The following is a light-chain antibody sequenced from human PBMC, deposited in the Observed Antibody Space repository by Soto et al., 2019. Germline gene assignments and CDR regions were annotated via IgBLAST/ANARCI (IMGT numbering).Light chain of an antibody. CDR2: EVG. J-gene: IGLJ3*02. CDR1: SSDVGDYNY. Sequence: QSALTQPASVSGSPGQSITISCAGTSSDVGDYNYVSWYQQHPGKAPKLVIYEVGDRPSGVSNRFSGSKSGNTASLTISGLQAEDEADYYCSSYTSSTTQVFGGGTKVTVL. CDR3: SSYTSSTTQV. V-gene: IGLV2-14*01.